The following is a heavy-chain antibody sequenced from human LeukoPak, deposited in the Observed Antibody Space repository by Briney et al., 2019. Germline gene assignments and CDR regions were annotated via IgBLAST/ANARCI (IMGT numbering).Heavy chain of an antibody. Sequence: SETLSLTCTVSGGSISSGSYYWSWIRQPAGKGLEWIGRIYTSGSTNYNPSLKSRVTISVDTSKNQFSLKLSSVTAADTAVYYCARELGGFGDDNWFDPWGQGTLVTVSS. D-gene: IGHD3-10*01. CDR2: IYTSGST. J-gene: IGHJ5*02. CDR1: GGSISSGSYY. CDR3: ARELGGFGDDNWFDP. V-gene: IGHV4-61*02.